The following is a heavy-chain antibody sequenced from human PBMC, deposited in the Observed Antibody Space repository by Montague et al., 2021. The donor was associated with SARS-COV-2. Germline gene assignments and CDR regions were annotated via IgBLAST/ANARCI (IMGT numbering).Heavy chain of an antibody. CDR3: ARGDFGVVIIPYYYCYMDV. CDR1: GGSISGSNYY. Sequence: SDTLSLTCTVSGGSISGSNYYWGWIRQPPGKGLEWIGTIHYSGSTYYKPSLKSRVTTSLDTSKNQFSLKLSSVTAADTAVYYCARGDFGVVIIPYYYCYMDVWGKGTTVTGSS. J-gene: IGHJ6*03. CDR2: IHYSGST. V-gene: IGHV4-39*01. D-gene: IGHD3-3*01.